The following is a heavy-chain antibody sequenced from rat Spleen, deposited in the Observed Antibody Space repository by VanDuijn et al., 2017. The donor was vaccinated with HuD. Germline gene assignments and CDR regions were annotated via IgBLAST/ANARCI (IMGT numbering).Heavy chain of an antibody. CDR2: IWGNGNT. J-gene: IGHJ2*01. CDR3: ARSGRYTYSDYFNY. CDR1: GFSLSSYG. D-gene: IGHD1-9*01. Sequence: QVQLKESGPGLVQPSQTLSLTCTVSGFSLSSYGIIWVRQPPGKGLEWMGIIWGNGNTNYNSAFKSRLSISRDTSKSQVFLKMNSLQTDDIATYYCARSGRYTYSDYFNYWGQGVMVTVSS. V-gene: IGHV2-13*01.